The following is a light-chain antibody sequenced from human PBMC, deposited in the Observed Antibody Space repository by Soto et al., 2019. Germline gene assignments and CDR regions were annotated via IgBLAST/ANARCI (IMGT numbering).Light chain of an antibody. CDR1: SSDVGAYNY. CDR3: SSYAGSNNYV. Sequence: QSALTQPPSASGSPGQSVAISCTGTSSDVGAYNYVSWYQQHPGKAPKLMIYEVSRRPSGVPDRFSGSKSGKTASLIVSGLQAEDEADYYCSSYAGSNNYVFGGGTKLTVL. J-gene: IGLJ3*02. CDR2: EVS. V-gene: IGLV2-8*01.